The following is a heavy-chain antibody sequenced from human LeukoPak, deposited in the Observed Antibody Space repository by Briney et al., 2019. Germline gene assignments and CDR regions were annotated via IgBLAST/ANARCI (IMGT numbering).Heavy chain of an antibody. CDR1: GFTFDDYA. CDR3: AKGSAMVTALPFFDY. CDR2: ISWNTGGR. Sequence: PGGSLRLSCAASGFTFDDYAMHWVRQAPGKGLEWVSGISWNTGGRGYSDSVKGRFTISRDNAKNSLYLQMNSLRTEDMALYYCAKGSAMVTALPFFDYWGQGTLVTVSS. V-gene: IGHV3-9*03. J-gene: IGHJ4*02. D-gene: IGHD5-18*01.